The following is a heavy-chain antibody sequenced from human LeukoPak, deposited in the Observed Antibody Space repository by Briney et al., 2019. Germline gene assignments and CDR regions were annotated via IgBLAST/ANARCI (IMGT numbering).Heavy chain of an antibody. Sequence: VASVKVSCTASGYTFTGYYMHWVRQAPGQGLEWMGWINPNSGGTNYAQKFQGRVTMTRDTSISTAYMELSRLRSDDTAVYYCARAGPHYYDSRYYFDYWGQGTLVTVSS. CDR1: GYTFTGYY. D-gene: IGHD3-22*01. CDR3: ARAGPHYYDSRYYFDY. J-gene: IGHJ4*02. CDR2: INPNSGGT. V-gene: IGHV1-2*02.